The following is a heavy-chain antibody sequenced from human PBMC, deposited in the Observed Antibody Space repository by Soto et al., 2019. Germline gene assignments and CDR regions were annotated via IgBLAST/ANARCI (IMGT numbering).Heavy chain of an antibody. CDR3: ARDGSRAVYDSSGDAFDI. J-gene: IGHJ3*02. CDR2: IIPIFGTA. V-gene: IGHV1-69*13. Sequence: GASVKVSCKASGGTFSSYAISWVRQAPGQGLEWMGGIIPIFGTANYAQKFQGRVTITADESTSTAYMELSSLRSEDTAVYYCARDGSRAVYDSSGDAFDIWGQGTMVTVSS. D-gene: IGHD3-22*01. CDR1: GGTFSSYA.